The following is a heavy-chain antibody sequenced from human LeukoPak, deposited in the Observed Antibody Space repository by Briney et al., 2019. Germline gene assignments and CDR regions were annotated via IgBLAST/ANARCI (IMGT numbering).Heavy chain of an antibody. CDR1: GFTVSSNY. D-gene: IGHD3-3*01. J-gene: IGHJ4*02. CDR2: ISGSGGST. V-gene: IGHV3-23*01. Sequence: GGSLRLSCAASGFTVSSNYMSWVRQAPGKGLEWVSAISGSGGSTYYADSVKGRFTISRDNSKNTLYLQMNSLRAEDTAVYYCAKDRQYDFWSGYGYWGQGTLVTVSS. CDR3: AKDRQYDFWSGYGY.